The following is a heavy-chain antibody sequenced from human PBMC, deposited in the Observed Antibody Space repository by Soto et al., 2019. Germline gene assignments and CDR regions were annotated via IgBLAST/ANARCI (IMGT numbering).Heavy chain of an antibody. J-gene: IGHJ4*02. CDR2: IYYSGST. CDR3: ARLGDIVDY. V-gene: IGHV4-59*08. D-gene: IGHD2-15*01. Sequence: SETLSLTCTVSGGSISSYYWSWIRQPPGKGLEWIGYIYYSGSTNYNPSLKSRVTISVDTSKNQFSLKLSSVTAADTAVYYCARLGDIVDYWGQGTLVTVSS. CDR1: GGSISSYY.